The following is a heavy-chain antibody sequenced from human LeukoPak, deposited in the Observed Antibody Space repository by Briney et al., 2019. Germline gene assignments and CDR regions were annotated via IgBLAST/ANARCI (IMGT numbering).Heavy chain of an antibody. CDR1: GGTFSSYA. CDR3: ARRKSLVAPFDY. D-gene: IGHD2-2*01. J-gene: IGHJ4*02. Sequence: SVKVSCKASGGTFSSYAISWVRQAPGQGLEWMGGIIPIFGTANYAQKFQGRVTITADESTSTAYMELSSLRSEDTAVYYCARRKSLVAPFDYWGQGTLVTVSS. CDR2: IIPIFGTA. V-gene: IGHV1-69*13.